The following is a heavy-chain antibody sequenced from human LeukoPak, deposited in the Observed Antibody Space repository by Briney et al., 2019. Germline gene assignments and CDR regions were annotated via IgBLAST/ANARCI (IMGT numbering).Heavy chain of an antibody. D-gene: IGHD1-26*01. J-gene: IGHJ4*02. CDR3: ARVGATTFALDY. CDR1: GYTFTSYY. V-gene: IGHV1-46*01. CDR2: INPSGGST. Sequence: ASVKVSCKASGYTFTSYYMHWVRQAPGQGLEWMGVINPSGGSTSYAQKFQGRVTMTRDTSTSTVYMELSGLRSEDTAVYYCARVGATTFALDYWGQGTLVTVSS.